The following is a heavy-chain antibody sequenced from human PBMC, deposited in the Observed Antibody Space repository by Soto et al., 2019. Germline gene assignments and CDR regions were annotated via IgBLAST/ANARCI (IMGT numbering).Heavy chain of an antibody. CDR2: IWYDGSNK. J-gene: IGHJ4*02. Sequence: QVQLVESGGGVVQPGRSLRLSCAASGFTFSSYGMHWVRQAPGKGLERVAVIWYDGSNKYYAASVKGRFTISRDNSKNTLYLQMNSLRAEDTAVYYCARTLSGYDDGFDYWGQGTLVTVSS. CDR3: ARTLSGYDDGFDY. CDR1: GFTFSSYG. V-gene: IGHV3-33*01. D-gene: IGHD5-12*01.